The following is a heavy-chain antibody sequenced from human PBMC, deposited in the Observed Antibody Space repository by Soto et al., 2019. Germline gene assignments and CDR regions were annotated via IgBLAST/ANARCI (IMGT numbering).Heavy chain of an antibody. V-gene: IGHV3-48*03. J-gene: IGHJ4*02. CDR3: ARQWKLQRVFDQ. D-gene: IGHD6-19*01. CDR2: ISSSGNTI. CDR1: GFTFSSYE. Sequence: EVQLVESGGGLVQPRGSLRLSCAASGFTFSSYEMNWVRQAPGKGLEWISYISSSGNTIYYTDSVKGRFTISRDNAKNSLFLQMNSLRAEDTAVYYCARQWKLQRVFDQWGQGTLVTVSS.